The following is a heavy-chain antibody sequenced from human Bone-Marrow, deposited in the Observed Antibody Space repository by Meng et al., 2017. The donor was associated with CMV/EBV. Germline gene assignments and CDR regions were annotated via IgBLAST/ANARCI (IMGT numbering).Heavy chain of an antibody. J-gene: IGHJ6*02. V-gene: IGHV3-48*03. Sequence: GESLKISCAASGFTFSSYEMNWVRQAPGKGLEWVSYISSSGSTIYYADSVKGRFTISRDNAKNSLYLQMNSLRAEDTAVYYCARGIYCSSTSCYPYYNGMDVWGQGTTVTVSS. D-gene: IGHD2-2*01. CDR2: ISSSGSTI. CDR3: ARGIYCSSTSCYPYYNGMDV. CDR1: GFTFSSYE.